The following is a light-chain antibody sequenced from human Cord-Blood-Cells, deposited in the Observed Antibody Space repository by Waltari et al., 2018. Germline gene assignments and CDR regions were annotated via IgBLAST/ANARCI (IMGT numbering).Light chain of an antibody. V-gene: IGLV1-47*01. CDR3: AAWDDSLSVVV. J-gene: IGLJ2*01. Sequence: QSVLTQPPSASGTPGQRVTISCSGSSSNIGSNYVYWYQQLPGTAPKLLIYRTNQRPSGVPDRFSGSKSGTSASLAISGLRSEDEAYYYCAAWDDSLSVVVFGGGTKLTVL. CDR2: RTN. CDR1: SSNIGSNY.